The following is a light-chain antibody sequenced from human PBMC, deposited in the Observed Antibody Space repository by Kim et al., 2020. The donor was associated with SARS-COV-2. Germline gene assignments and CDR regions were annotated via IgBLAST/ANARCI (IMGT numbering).Light chain of an antibody. Sequence: LPGSVEDTVTITCRASQSVNNWVAWYQQKPGQAPKLLIHQTSGLQSGVPSRFAGSGFGTQFTLTISSLQPVDFATYYCQQYDSHSTFGRGTKVDIK. CDR2: QTS. CDR3: QQYDSHST. CDR1: QSVNNW. J-gene: IGKJ1*01. V-gene: IGKV1-5*03.